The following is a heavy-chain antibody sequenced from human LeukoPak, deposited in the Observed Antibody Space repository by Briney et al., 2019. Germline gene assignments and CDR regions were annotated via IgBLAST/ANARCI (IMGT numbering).Heavy chain of an antibody. V-gene: IGHV3-23*01. J-gene: IGHJ5*02. CDR2: ISGSGEST. CDR1: GFTFSSYA. Sequence: PGGSLRLSCTASGFTFSSYAMNWVRQAPGKGLEWVSAISGSGESTYYADSVKGRFTISRENSKSTLYLQMNSLRAEDTALYYCAKARGYSSSSENSWFDPWGQGTLVTVSS. CDR3: AKARGYSSSSENSWFDP. D-gene: IGHD6-6*01.